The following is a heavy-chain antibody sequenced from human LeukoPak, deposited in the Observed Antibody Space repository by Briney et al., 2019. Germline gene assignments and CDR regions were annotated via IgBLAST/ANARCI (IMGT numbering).Heavy chain of an antibody. V-gene: IGHV3-7*01. CDR1: GITFSTFW. CDR3: ARDHGDYGDYVGWGYFDY. Sequence: GGSLRLSCAASGITFSTFWMGWVRLAPGKGLEWVATINRDGSEHYFVDSVKGRFSISRDNAKNSLYLQMNSLRAEDTAVYYCARDHGDYGDYVGWGYFDYWGQGTLVTVSS. D-gene: IGHD4-17*01. CDR2: INRDGSEH. J-gene: IGHJ4*02.